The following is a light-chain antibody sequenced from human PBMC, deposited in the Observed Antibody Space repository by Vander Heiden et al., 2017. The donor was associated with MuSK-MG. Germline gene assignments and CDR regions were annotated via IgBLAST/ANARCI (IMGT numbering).Light chain of an antibody. CDR2: AAS. J-gene: IGKJ2*01. CDR1: QSISSY. CDR3: QQCESTPPT. V-gene: IGKV1-39*01. Sequence: DIQITESPSSLAASVGDRVTITCRASQSISSYLNWYQQKPGKAPKLLLYAASSSQTAVLSRFSGSGSSTAFTLTISRLQPADFATYYCQQCESTPPTFGPGTKMEVK.